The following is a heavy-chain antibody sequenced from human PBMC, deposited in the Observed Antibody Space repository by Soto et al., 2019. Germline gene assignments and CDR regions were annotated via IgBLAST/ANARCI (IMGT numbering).Heavy chain of an antibody. CDR3: VRGGSNYAS. D-gene: IGHD4-4*01. Sequence: EVQLVESGGGLVQPGGSLRLSCTASGFTFSDSWMTWVRQAPGKGLEWVARIKPDESEKKYADSVKGRFSISRDNAKNATYLQMDSLRGEDTAVYYCVRGGSNYASWGQGALVTVAS. CDR1: GFTFSDSW. CDR2: IKPDESEK. J-gene: IGHJ5*02. V-gene: IGHV3-7*01.